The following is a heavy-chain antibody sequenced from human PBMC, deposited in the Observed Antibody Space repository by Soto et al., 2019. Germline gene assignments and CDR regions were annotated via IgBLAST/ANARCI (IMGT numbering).Heavy chain of an antibody. V-gene: IGHV4-31*03. J-gene: IGHJ5*02. Sequence: QVQLQESGPGLVKPSQTLSLTCTVSGGSISSGGYYWSWIRQHPGKGLEWIGYIYYSGSTYYNPSLKSRVTISVDTSKNQFSLKLSSVTAADTAVYYCARVGVVPAANRRGLFDPWGQGTLVTVSS. CDR3: ARVGVVPAANRRGLFDP. D-gene: IGHD2-2*01. CDR1: GGSISSGGYY. CDR2: IYYSGST.